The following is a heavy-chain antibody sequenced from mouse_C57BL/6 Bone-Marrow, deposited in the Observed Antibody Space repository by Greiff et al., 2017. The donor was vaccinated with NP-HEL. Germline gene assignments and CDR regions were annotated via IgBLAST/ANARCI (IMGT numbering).Heavy chain of an antibody. D-gene: IGHD2-1*01. V-gene: IGHV1-80*01. Sequence: QVQLQQSGAELVKPGASVKISCKASGYAFSSYWMNWVKQRPGKGLEWIGQIYPGDGDTNYNGKFKGKATLTADKSSSTAYMQLSSLTSEDSAVYFCASSIYYGNLWYFDVWGTGTTVTVSS. J-gene: IGHJ1*03. CDR1: GYAFSSYW. CDR3: ASSIYYGNLWYFDV. CDR2: IYPGDGDT.